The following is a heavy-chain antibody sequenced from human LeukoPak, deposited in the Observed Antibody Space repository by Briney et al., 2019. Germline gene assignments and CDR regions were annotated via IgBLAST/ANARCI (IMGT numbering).Heavy chain of an antibody. CDR3: ARDRSYYYDRSSGGMDV. CDR2: IYYSGNT. V-gene: IGHV4-39*07. D-gene: IGHD3-22*01. CDR1: AGSISSSSYD. J-gene: IGHJ6*02. Sequence: SETLSLTCTVSAGSISSSSYDWGWIRQPPGKGLEWIGSIYYSGNTYYNPSLKSRVTISVDTSRNQFSLKLSSVTAADTAVYYCARDRSYYYDRSSGGMDVWGQGTTVTVSS.